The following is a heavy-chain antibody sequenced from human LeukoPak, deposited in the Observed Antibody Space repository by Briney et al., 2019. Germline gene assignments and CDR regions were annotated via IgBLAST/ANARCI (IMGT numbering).Heavy chain of an antibody. CDR3: ARDHKAAAGTGYYYYMDV. J-gene: IGHJ6*03. Sequence: SETLSLTCTVSGGSISSYYWSWIRQPPGKGLEWIGYIYYSGSTNYNPSLKSRVTISVDTSKNQFSLKLSSVTAADTAVYYCARDHKAAAGTGYYYYMDVWGKGTTVTVSS. V-gene: IGHV4-59*01. D-gene: IGHD6-13*01. CDR1: GGSISSYY. CDR2: IYYSGST.